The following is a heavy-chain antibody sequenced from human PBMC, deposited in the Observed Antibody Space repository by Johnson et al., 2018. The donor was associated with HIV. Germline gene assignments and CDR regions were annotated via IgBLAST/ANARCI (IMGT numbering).Heavy chain of an antibody. Sequence: QMQLVESGGGVVQPGRSLRLSCAASGFIFSSYGMHWVRQAPGKGLEWVAVISYDGSNEYYADSVKGRFTISRDNSKNTLYLQMSSLRAGDTAVYYCARGRASWELYDAFEIWGQGTMVIVSS. V-gene: IGHV3-30*19. CDR3: ARGRASWELYDAFEI. CDR2: ISYDGSNE. CDR1: GFIFSSYG. J-gene: IGHJ3*02. D-gene: IGHD1-26*01.